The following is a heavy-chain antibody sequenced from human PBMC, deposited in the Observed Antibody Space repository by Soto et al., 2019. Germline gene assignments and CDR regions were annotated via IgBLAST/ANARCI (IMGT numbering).Heavy chain of an antibody. J-gene: IGHJ6*02. Sequence: ASVKVSCKASGYTFTSYDINWVRQATGQVIEWLGWMNPNSGNTGYAQKFQGRVTMTRNTSISTAYMELSSLRSEDTAVYYCARGRGAARRFYYYYYGLEVWSQGTTVTVSS. CDR1: GYTFTSYD. V-gene: IGHV1-8*01. CDR3: ARGRGAARRFYYYYYGLEV. CDR2: MNPNSGNT. D-gene: IGHD6-6*01.